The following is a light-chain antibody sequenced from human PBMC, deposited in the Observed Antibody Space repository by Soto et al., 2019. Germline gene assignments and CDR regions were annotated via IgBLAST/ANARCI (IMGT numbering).Light chain of an antibody. CDR1: SSDVGGYNY. J-gene: IGLJ1*01. Sequence: QSVLTQPASVSGSPGQSITISCTGTSSDVGGYNYVSWYQQHPGKAPKLMISEVSNRPSGVSNRFSGSKSGNTASLTISGLQAEDEADYYCSSYTSSSTLVFGTGTKVNVL. V-gene: IGLV2-14*01. CDR3: SSYTSSSTLV. CDR2: EVS.